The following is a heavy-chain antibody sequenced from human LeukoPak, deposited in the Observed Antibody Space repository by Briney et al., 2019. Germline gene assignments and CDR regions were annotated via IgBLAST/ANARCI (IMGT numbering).Heavy chain of an antibody. CDR2: LNPNSGGT. CDR1: GSTFTFFY. J-gene: IGHJ5*02. D-gene: IGHD1-26*01. Sequence: GPVQVSCQASGSTFTFFYMHWVRPAPGQGLEWMGWLNPNSGGTNYAQKFQGRVTMTTDTSISTAYMELSRLRSDDPAVYYCARLRSKKGGSYFDPWGQGTLVTVSS. V-gene: IGHV1-2*02. CDR3: ARLRSKKGGSYFDP.